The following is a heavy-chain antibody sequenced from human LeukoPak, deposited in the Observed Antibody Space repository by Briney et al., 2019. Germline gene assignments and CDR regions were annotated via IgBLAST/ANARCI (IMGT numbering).Heavy chain of an antibody. J-gene: IGHJ3*02. CDR1: GYTFTGYY. D-gene: IGHD3-16*01. V-gene: IGHV1-46*01. CDR3: ARGKLGGWAFDI. Sequence: AASVKVSCKASGYTFTGYYMHWVRQAPGQGLEWMGIINPSGGSTSYAQKFQGRVTMARDMSTSTVYMELSSLRSEDTAVYYCARGKLGGWAFDIWGQGTMVTVSS. CDR2: INPSGGST.